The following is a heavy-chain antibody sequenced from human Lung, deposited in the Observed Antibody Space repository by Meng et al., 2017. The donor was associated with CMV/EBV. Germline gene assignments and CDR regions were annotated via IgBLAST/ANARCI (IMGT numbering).Heavy chain of an antibody. CDR3: ANAVVPVYYYYGMDV. V-gene: IGHV3-23*01. D-gene: IGHD2-8*01. Sequence: GGSXRLXCTASGFTFGNYAMSWVRQAPGKGLEWVSVISGIGGNSYYAESVKGRFTVSRDNPKNTLYLNMNGLRADDTEVYYSANAVVPVYYYYGMDVWGRGATVTVSS. J-gene: IGHJ6*02. CDR1: GFTFGNYA. CDR2: ISGIGGNS.